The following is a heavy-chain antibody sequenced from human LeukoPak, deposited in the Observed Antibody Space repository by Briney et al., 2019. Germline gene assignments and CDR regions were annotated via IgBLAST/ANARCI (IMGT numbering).Heavy chain of an antibody. Sequence: GGSLRLSCAASGFTFSSYSMNWVRQAPGKGLEWVSVIYSGGSTYYADSVEGRFTISRDNSKNTLYLQMNSLRAEDTAVYYCARDRRDFHYDSSGYYDYWGQGTLVTVSS. CDR3: ARDRRDFHYDSSGYYDY. CDR1: GFTFSSYS. V-gene: IGHV3-66*01. CDR2: IYSGGST. J-gene: IGHJ4*02. D-gene: IGHD3-22*01.